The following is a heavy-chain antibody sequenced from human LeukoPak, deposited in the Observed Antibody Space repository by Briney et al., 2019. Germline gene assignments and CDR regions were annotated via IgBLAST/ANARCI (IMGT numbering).Heavy chain of an antibody. V-gene: IGHV1-46*01. Sequence: ASVKVSCKASGYTFTSYYMHWVRQAPGQGLEWMAIINPSGGSTSYAQKFQGRVTMTRDTSTSTVYMELSSLRSEDQAVYYCARNSLNYDFWSGGGTFDYWGQGTLVTVSS. CDR2: INPSGGST. CDR1: GYTFTSYY. D-gene: IGHD3-3*01. CDR3: ARNSLNYDFWSGGGTFDY. J-gene: IGHJ4*02.